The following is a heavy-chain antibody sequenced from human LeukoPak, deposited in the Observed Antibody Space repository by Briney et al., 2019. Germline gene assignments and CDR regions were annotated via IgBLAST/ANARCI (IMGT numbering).Heavy chain of an antibody. J-gene: IGHJ6*03. CDR1: GYTFTGYG. CDR3: TRDPPVGPSYYYYYMDV. Sequence: ASVKVSCKASGYTFTGYGISWVRQAPGQALEWMGWISAYNGNTNYPQKFQGRITLTTDTSTTTAYMELRSLRSDDTAVYYCTRDPPVGPSYYYYYMDVWGRGTTVTVSS. CDR2: ISAYNGNT. D-gene: IGHD1-26*01. V-gene: IGHV1-18*01.